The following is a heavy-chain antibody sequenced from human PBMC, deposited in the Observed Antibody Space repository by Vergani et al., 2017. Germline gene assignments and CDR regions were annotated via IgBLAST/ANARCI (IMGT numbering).Heavy chain of an antibody. CDR2: ISGSGGST. D-gene: IGHD1-26*01. Sequence: DVQLVESGGDLVQPGGSLRLSCAASGFTFNIYAMSWVRQAPGKGLEWVSAISGSGGSTYYADSVKGRFTISRDNSKNTLYLQMNSLRAEDTAVYYCAKDPRDRSGSYYWGLFDYWGQGTLVTVSS. CDR1: GFTFNIYA. CDR3: AKDPRDRSGSYYWGLFDY. V-gene: IGHV3-23*04. J-gene: IGHJ4*02.